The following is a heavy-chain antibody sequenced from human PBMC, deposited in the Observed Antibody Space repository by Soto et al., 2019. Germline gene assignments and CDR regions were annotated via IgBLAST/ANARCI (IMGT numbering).Heavy chain of an antibody. D-gene: IGHD1-1*01. CDR3: ARVERGTATTVVDAFDI. Sequence: QVQLQQWGAGLLKPSETLSLTCAVNGGSVNSGNYYWSWIRQPPGKGLEWIGEMSHSGGTHFNPSLKSRGTISVDTSKNQFSLKMSSVTAADTALYYCARVERGTATTVVDAFDIWGPGTMVTVSS. V-gene: IGHV4-34*01. J-gene: IGHJ3*02. CDR1: GGSVNSGNYY. CDR2: MSHSGGT.